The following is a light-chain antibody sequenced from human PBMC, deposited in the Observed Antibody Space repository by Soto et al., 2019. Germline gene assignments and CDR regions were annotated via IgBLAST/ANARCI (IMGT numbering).Light chain of an antibody. CDR1: KSVSSN. CDR2: GAS. CDR3: QQYNNWPPYT. Sequence: EIVMTQSPATLSVSPGERATLFCRASKSVSSNLAWYQQKPGQAPRLLIYGASTRATGIPARLSGSGSGTEFTLTISSLQSEDFAVYYCQQYNNWPPYTFGQGTKLAIK. V-gene: IGKV3-15*01. J-gene: IGKJ2*01.